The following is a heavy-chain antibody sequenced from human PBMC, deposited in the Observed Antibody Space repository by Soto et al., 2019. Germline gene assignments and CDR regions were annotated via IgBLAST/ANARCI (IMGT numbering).Heavy chain of an antibody. CDR2: IKQDGSEK. Sequence: GGSLRLSCAASGFTFSSYWMSWVRQAPGKGLEWVANIKQDGSEKYYVDSVKGRFTISRDNAKNSLYLQMNSLRAEDTAVYYCATSYSSGWLVDWGQGTLVTVSS. CDR1: GFTFSSYW. V-gene: IGHV3-7*01. D-gene: IGHD6-19*01. J-gene: IGHJ4*02. CDR3: ATSYSSGWLVD.